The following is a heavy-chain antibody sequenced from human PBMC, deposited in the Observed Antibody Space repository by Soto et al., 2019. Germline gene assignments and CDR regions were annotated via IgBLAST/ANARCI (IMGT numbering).Heavy chain of an antibody. D-gene: IGHD6-19*01. CDR3: TRQTDAVQWLVVPTDYNFDY. Sequence: QPGGSLRLSCAASGFTFGGSAMNWVRQASGKGLEWVGHIRSKTNSYATAYAESVKGRFTISRDDSMNTAYLQMNSLKTEDTAVYSCTRQTDAVQWLVVPTDYNFDYWGQGTLVTVSS. V-gene: IGHV3-73*01. CDR1: GFTFGGSA. J-gene: IGHJ4*02. CDR2: IRSKTNSYAT.